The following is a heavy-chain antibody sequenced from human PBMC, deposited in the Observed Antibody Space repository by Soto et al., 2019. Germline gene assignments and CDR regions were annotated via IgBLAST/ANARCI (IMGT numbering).Heavy chain of an antibody. CDR3: TRGGASYYYYGMDV. Sequence: SLRLSCAASGFTFSNAWMSWVRQAPGKGLEWVGRIKSKTDGGTTDYAAPVKGRFTISRDDSKNTLYLQMNSLKTEDTAVYYCTRGGASYYYYGMDVWGQGTTVTVSS. CDR2: IKSKTDGGTT. J-gene: IGHJ6*02. CDR1: GFTFSNAW. V-gene: IGHV3-15*01.